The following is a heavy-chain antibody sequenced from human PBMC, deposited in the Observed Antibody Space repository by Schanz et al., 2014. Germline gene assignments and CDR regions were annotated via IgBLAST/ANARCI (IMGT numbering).Heavy chain of an antibody. D-gene: IGHD3-10*01. Sequence: PASGFTVSSNYMSWVRQAPGKGLEWVSVIYGGGIKYYADPVKGRFTISRDSSRNTLYLQMNSLRADDTSVYYCARGRGYIIGQWGQGILVTVSS. CDR1: GFTVSSNY. J-gene: IGHJ4*02. CDR2: IYGGGIK. V-gene: IGHV3-66*01. CDR3: ARGRGYIIGQ.